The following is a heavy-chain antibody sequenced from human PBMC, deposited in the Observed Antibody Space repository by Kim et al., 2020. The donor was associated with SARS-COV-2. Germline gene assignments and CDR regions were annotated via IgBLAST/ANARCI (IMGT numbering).Heavy chain of an antibody. CDR2: RRST. D-gene: IGHD2-21*01. V-gene: IGHV4-59*01. CDR3: ARDFYYDY. Sequence: RRSTHTHPSHKRRVTISVDTSKNQYSLKRSSVTAADTAVYYCARDFYYDYWGQGTLVPVSS. J-gene: IGHJ4*02.